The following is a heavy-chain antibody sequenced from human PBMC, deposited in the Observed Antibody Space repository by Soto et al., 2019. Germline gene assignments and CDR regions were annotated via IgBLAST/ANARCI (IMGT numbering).Heavy chain of an antibody. D-gene: IGHD2-2*01. CDR2: IYSGGST. J-gene: IGHJ4*02. CDR3: ARGPHVCISTS. CDR1: GFNVSSNY. V-gene: IGHV3-53*01. Sequence: EVQLVESGGGLIQPGGSLRLSCAASGFNVSSNYMSWVRQAPGKGLEWLSVIYSGGSTYYAESVKGRFTISRDNSKNTLNLQMNALRVEDTAVYYCARGPHVCISTSWGQGTLVTVSS.